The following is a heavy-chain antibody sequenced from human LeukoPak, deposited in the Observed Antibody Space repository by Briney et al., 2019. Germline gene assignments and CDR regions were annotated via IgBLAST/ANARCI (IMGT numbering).Heavy chain of an antibody. Sequence: PSETLSLTCAVYGGSFSDYCWSWIRQPPGKGLECIGEITHSGSTNYNPSLKSRVTISVDTSKNQFSLKLSSVAAADTAVYYCARGDLSYGFDYWGQGTLVTVSS. CDR1: GGSFSDYC. V-gene: IGHV4-34*01. J-gene: IGHJ4*02. CDR3: ARGDLSYGFDY. CDR2: ITHSGST. D-gene: IGHD4-17*01.